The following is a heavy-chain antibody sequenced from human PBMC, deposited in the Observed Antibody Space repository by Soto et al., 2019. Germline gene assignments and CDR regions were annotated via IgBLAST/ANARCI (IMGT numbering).Heavy chain of an antibody. D-gene: IGHD2-21*01. CDR2: ISYDGSNK. J-gene: IGHJ4*02. CDR1: GFTFSSYG. Sequence: GGSLRLSCAASGFTFSSYGMHWVRQAPGKGLEWVAVISYDGSNKYYADSVKGRFTISRDNSKNTLYLQMNSLRAEDTAVYYCAKDSSAYGGFDYWGQGTLVTVSS. V-gene: IGHV3-30*18. CDR3: AKDSSAYGGFDY.